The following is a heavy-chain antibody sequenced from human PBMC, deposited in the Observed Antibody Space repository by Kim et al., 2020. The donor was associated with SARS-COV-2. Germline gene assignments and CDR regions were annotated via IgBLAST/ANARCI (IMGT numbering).Heavy chain of an antibody. CDR2: IYYSGST. J-gene: IGHJ4*02. D-gene: IGHD2-15*01. CDR1: GGSISSYY. CDR3: ASTRAWCSGGSCYGVQYHFDY. V-gene: IGHV4-59*08. Sequence: SETLSLTCTVSGGSISSYYWSWIRQPPGKGLEWIGYIYYSGSTNYNPSLKSRVTISVDTSKNQFSLKLSSVTAADTAVYYCASTRAWCSGGSCYGVQYHFDYWGQGTLVTVSS.